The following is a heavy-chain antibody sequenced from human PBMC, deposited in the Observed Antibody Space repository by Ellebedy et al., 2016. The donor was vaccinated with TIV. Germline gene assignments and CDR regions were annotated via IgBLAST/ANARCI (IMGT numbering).Heavy chain of an antibody. CDR2: IDSDGIST. CDR3: ISSWYSFDH. D-gene: IGHD6-13*01. J-gene: IGHJ4*02. CDR1: GFTFSDYW. V-gene: IGHV3-74*01. Sequence: GESLNISCAASGFTFSDYWLHWVRQPPGKGLVWVSRIDSDGISTSYADSVKGRFTISRDNAKNRLYLQMNSLTAEDTAVYYCISSWYSFDHWGQGTLVTVSS.